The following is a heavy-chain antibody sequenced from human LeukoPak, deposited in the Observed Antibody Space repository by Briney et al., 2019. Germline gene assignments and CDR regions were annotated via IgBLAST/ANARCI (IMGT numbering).Heavy chain of an antibody. J-gene: IGHJ6*02. CDR2: IYYSGST. CDR1: GGSISSGDYY. V-gene: IGHV4-30-4*01. CDR3: SGSRYYYYGMDV. D-gene: IGHD3-10*01. Sequence: SQTLSLTCTVSGGSISSGDYYWSWIRQPPGKGLEWIGYIYYSGSTYYNPSLKSRVTISVDTSKNQFSLKLSSVTAADTAVYYCSGSRYYYYGMDVWGQGTTVTVSS.